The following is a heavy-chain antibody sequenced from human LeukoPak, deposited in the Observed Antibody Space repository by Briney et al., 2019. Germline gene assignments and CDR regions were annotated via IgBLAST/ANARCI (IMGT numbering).Heavy chain of an antibody. Sequence: PSETLSLTCTVSGGSISSSSYYWGWIRQPPGKGLEWIGSIYYSGSTYYNPSLKSRVTISVDTSKNQFSLKLSSMTAADTAVYYCARHRWNDATDYWGQGTLVTVSS. D-gene: IGHD1-1*01. J-gene: IGHJ4*02. CDR3: ARHRWNDATDY. CDR2: IYYSGST. V-gene: IGHV4-39*01. CDR1: GGSISSSSYY.